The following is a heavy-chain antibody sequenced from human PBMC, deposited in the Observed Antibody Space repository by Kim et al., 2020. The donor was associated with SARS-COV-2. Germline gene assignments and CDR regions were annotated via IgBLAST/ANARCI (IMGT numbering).Heavy chain of an antibody. CDR1: GGSISTSY. Sequence: SETLSLTCTVSGGSISTSYCSWIRQPPGKGLEWIGYIHYSGTTHYNPSLKSRVFMSVDASKTQFSLRVTSVTAADTALYFCAGILSGGADFDIWGPGTM. CDR2: IHYSGTT. D-gene: IGHD7-27*01. V-gene: IGHV4-59*08. J-gene: IGHJ3*02. CDR3: AGILSGGADFDI.